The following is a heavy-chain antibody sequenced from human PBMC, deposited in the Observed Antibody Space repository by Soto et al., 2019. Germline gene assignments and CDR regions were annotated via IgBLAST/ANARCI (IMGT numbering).Heavy chain of an antibody. CDR3: ATSDYYDSSGYYPNI. Sequence: ASVKVSCKASGYTVTSYYMHCVRQAPGQGLEWMGIINPSGGSTSYAQKFQGRVTMTRDTSTSTVYMELSSLRSEDTAVYYCATSDYYDSSGYYPNIWGQGTMVTVSS. V-gene: IGHV1-46*01. CDR1: GYTVTSYY. J-gene: IGHJ3*02. D-gene: IGHD3-22*01. CDR2: INPSGGST.